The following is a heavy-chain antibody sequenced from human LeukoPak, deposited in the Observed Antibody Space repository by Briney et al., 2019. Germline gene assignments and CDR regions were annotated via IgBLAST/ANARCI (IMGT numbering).Heavy chain of an antibody. J-gene: IGHJ4*02. Sequence: GGSLRLSCVGSGFRFSSYAMGWVRQAPGKGLEWVSAISGSGGSTYYADSVKGRFTISRDNSKNTLYLQMNSLRAEDTAVYYCAKDRSYSNPPLDYWGQGTLVTVSS. CDR3: AKDRSYSNPPLDY. CDR1: GFRFSSYA. V-gene: IGHV3-23*01. D-gene: IGHD4-11*01. CDR2: ISGSGGST.